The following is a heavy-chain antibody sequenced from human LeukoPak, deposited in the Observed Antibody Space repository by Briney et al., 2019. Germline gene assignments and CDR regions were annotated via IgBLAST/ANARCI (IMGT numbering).Heavy chain of an antibody. CDR2: ISHDGSSE. CDR3: ASRRGSYSGFDY. CDR1: GFTFSSSA. J-gene: IGHJ4*02. D-gene: IGHD3-10*01. V-gene: IGHV3-30*01. Sequence: GGSLRLSCAASGFTFSSSAMHWVRQAPGKGLEWLAVISHDGSSEFYADSVKGRFTMSRDNSKSTLYVQMKSLRAEDTGVYYCASRRGSYSGFDYWGQGTLVTVSS.